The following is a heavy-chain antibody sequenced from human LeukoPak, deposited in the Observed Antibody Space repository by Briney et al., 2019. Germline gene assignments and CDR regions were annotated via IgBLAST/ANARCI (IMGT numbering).Heavy chain of an antibody. Sequence: ETLSLTCTVSGGSISSGDYYWSWIRQPPGTGLEWIGYIYYSGSTNYNPSLKSRVTISVDTSKNQFSLKLSSVTAADTAVYYCARGIRIHYDFWSGYYLPYYFDYWGQGTLVTVSS. CDR1: GGSISSGDYY. CDR2: IYYSGST. V-gene: IGHV4-61*08. CDR3: ARGIRIHYDFWSGYYLPYYFDY. D-gene: IGHD3-3*01. J-gene: IGHJ4*02.